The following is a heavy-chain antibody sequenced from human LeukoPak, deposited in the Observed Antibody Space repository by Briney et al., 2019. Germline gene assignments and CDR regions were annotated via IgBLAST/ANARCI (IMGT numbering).Heavy chain of an antibody. CDR1: GYSFTDYD. V-gene: IGHV1-8*01. CDR2: MNPKTDNT. CDR3: ARSIMITFGGVIPRVNWFDP. J-gene: IGHJ5*02. D-gene: IGHD3-16*02. Sequence: ASVKVSCKTSGYSFTDYDIHWVRQATGQGLEWMGWMNPKTDNTEYAQKFQGRVTLTWTTSISTAYMELSSLKSEDTAVYYCARSIMITFGGVIPRVNWFDPWGQGTLVTVSS.